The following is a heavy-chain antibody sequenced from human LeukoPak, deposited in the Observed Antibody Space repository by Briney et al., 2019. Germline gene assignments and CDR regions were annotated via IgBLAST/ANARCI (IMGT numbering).Heavy chain of an antibody. V-gene: IGHV7-4-1*02. Sequence: APVKVSCKASGYSFTSYAMNWVRQAPGQGLEWMGWINTNTGNPTYAQGFTGRFVFSLDTSVSTAYLQISSLKAEDTAVYYCARDHCSSTSCYPGDYWGQGTLVTVSS. CDR3: ARDHCSSTSCYPGDY. CDR1: GYSFTSYA. J-gene: IGHJ4*02. CDR2: INTNTGNP. D-gene: IGHD2-2*01.